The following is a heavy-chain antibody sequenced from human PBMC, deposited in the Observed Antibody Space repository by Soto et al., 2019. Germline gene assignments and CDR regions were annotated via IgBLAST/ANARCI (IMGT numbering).Heavy chain of an antibody. D-gene: IGHD6-6*01. CDR1: GYSFTSYW. J-gene: IGHJ5*02. Sequence: GESLKISCKGSGYSFTSYWIGWVRQMPGKGLEWMGIIYPGDSDTRYSPSFQGQVTISADKSISTAYLQWSSLKASDTAMYYCARLDIAARRPTSVDFFLPVGGFDPWGQGTLVTVSS. V-gene: IGHV5-51*01. CDR2: IYPGDSDT. CDR3: ARLDIAARRPTSVDFFLPVGGFDP.